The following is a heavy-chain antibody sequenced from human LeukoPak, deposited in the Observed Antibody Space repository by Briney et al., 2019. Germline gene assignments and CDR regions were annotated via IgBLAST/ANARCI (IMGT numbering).Heavy chain of an antibody. V-gene: IGHV4-59*01. CDR2: IYYSGST. J-gene: IGHJ4*02. CDR1: GGSISSYY. D-gene: IGHD3-3*01. CDR3: ARLWYYDFWSGYYFDY. Sequence: SETLSLTCTVSGGSISSYYWSWIRQPPGKGLEWIGYIYYSGSTNYKPSLKSRVTISVDTSKNQFSLKLSSVTAADTAVYYCARLWYYDFWSGYYFDYWGQGTLVTVSS.